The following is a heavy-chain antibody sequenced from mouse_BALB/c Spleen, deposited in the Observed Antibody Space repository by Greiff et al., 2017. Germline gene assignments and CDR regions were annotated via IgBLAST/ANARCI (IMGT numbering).Heavy chain of an antibody. V-gene: IGHV5-17*02. Sequence: EVMLVESGGGLVQPGGSRKLSCAASGFTFSSFGMHWVRQAPEKGLEWVAYISSGSSTIYYADTVKGRFTISRDNPKNTLFLQMTSLRSEDTAMYYCAREDLLWSFDYWGQGTTLTVSS. J-gene: IGHJ2*01. D-gene: IGHD2-1*01. CDR1: GFTFSSFG. CDR3: AREDLLWSFDY. CDR2: ISSGSSTI.